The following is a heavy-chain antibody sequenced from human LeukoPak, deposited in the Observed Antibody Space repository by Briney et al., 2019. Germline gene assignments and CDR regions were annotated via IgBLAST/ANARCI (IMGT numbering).Heavy chain of an antibody. CDR3: ARGLASTGLLY. V-gene: IGHV6-1*01. D-gene: IGHD6-13*01. CDR2: TYYRSKRYF. Sequence: SQTLSLTFAISLDSVSNHSTAWNWLTQSPSRGLEWLGSTYYRSKRYFDYAVSGKSRITISPDTSKNQFSLPLNSVTPEDTAVYYCARGLASTGLLYWGQGTLVTVSS. J-gene: IGHJ4*02. CDR1: LDSVSNHSTA.